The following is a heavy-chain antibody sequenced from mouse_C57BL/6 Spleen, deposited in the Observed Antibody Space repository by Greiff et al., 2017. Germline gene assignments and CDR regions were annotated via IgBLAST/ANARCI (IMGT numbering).Heavy chain of an antibody. Sequence: DVMLVESGGDLVKPGGSLKLSCAASGFTFSSYGMSWVRQTPDKRLEWVATISSGGSYTYYPDSVKGRFTISRDNAKNTLYLQMSSLKSEDTAMYYCARRGGYYNWYFDVWGTGTTVTVSS. CDR2: ISSGGSYT. CDR3: ARRGGYYNWYFDV. D-gene: IGHD2-3*01. J-gene: IGHJ1*03. CDR1: GFTFSSYG. V-gene: IGHV5-6*02.